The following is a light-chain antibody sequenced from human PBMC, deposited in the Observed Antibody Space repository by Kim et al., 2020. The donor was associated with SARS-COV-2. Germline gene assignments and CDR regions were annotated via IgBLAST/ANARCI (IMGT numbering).Light chain of an antibody. CDR2: GSS. CDR1: QIISSDY. J-gene: IGKJ1*01. Sequence: SPGERATLSCRASQIISSDYVAWYQQRSCRAPRLLLFGSSTRAPDIPDRFSGSGSGRDFTLTITRLEPEDSAVYYCQQYGTSPRTFGQGTKVDIK. CDR3: QQYGTSPRT. V-gene: IGKV3-20*01.